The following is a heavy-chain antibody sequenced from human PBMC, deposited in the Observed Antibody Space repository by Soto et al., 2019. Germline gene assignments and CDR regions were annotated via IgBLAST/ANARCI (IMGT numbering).Heavy chain of an antibody. V-gene: IGHV3-48*01. CDR1: GFTFRNYA. D-gene: IGHD3-10*01. CDR3: AICYGSGGAYGMEV. J-gene: IGHJ6*02. CDR2: IGLGSSPK. Sequence: PGGSLRLSCVASGFTFRNYALSWVRQAPGKGLEWISSIGLGSSPKYYADSVEGRFTISRDNAQNSLYLQMNSLRGEDTAVYYCAICYGSGGAYGMEVWGQGTTVTVSS.